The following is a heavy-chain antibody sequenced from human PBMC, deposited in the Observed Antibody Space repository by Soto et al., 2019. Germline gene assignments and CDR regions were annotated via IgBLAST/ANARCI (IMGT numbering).Heavy chain of an antibody. CDR1: GFTFSSYS. D-gene: IGHD6-13*01. V-gene: IGHV3-21*01. Sequence: EVQLVESGGGLVKPGGSLRLSCAASGFTFSSYSMNWVRQAPGKGLEWVSSISRSGSYIYYADSVKGRFTVSRDNAENSLYLQMSSLRAEDTAVYYCARTLLIAAAGRGLDVFDIWGQGTMVTVSS. CDR3: ARTLLIAAAGRGLDVFDI. CDR2: ISRSGSYI. J-gene: IGHJ3*02.